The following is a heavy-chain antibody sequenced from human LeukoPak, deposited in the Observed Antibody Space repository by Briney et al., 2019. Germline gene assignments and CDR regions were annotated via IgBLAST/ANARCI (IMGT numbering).Heavy chain of an antibody. CDR3: ARLDYGDYEAFDI. V-gene: IGHV4-31*03. J-gene: IGHJ3*02. CDR2: ISYTGSP. CDR1: GVSISSGDHN. D-gene: IGHD4-17*01. Sequence: PSETPSLTCTVSGVSISSGDHNWSWIRQHPGKGLEWVGYISYTGSPDYNPSLRSRLTISVDTSQNQFSLRLSSVTAADTAVYYCARLDYGDYEAFDIWGQGTMVTVSS.